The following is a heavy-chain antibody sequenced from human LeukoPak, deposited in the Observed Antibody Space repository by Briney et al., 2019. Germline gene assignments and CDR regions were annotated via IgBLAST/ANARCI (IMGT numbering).Heavy chain of an antibody. Sequence: GGSLRLSCAASGFTFSRYAMSWVRQAPGKGLEWVSAISGSGGSTYYADSVKGRFTISRDNSKNTLYLQMNSLRAEDTAVYYCAKEGAASSGWYGDAFDIWGQGTMVTVSS. CDR2: ISGSGGST. D-gene: IGHD6-19*01. V-gene: IGHV3-23*01. CDR3: AKEGAASSGWYGDAFDI. J-gene: IGHJ3*02. CDR1: GFTFSRYA.